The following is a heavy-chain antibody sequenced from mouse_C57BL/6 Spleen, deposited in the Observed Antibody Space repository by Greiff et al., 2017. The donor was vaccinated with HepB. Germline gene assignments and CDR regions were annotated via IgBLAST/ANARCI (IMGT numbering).Heavy chain of an antibody. V-gene: IGHV1-7*01. CDR3: ARDGSSSYYAMDY. Sequence: QVQLQQSGAELAKPGASVKLSCKASGYTFTSYWMHWVKQRPGQGLEWIGYINPSSGYTKYNQKFKDKATLTADKSSSTAYMQLSSLTYEDSEVYYCARDGSSSYYAMDYWGQGTSVTVSS. J-gene: IGHJ4*01. D-gene: IGHD1-1*01. CDR1: GYTFTSYW. CDR2: INPSSGYT.